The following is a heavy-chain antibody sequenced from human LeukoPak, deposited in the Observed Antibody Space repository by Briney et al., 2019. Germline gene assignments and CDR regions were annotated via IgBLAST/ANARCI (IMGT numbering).Heavy chain of an antibody. Sequence: GGSLRLSCAASGFTVSSNYMSWVRQAPGKGLEWVSVIYSGGSTYYADSVKGRFTISRDNARDTLYLQMNSLRAEDTAVYYCARSYSGSYYDFDYWGQGTLVTVSS. CDR3: ARSYSGSYYDFDY. V-gene: IGHV3-53*01. CDR2: IYSGGST. CDR1: GFTVSSNY. D-gene: IGHD1-26*01. J-gene: IGHJ4*02.